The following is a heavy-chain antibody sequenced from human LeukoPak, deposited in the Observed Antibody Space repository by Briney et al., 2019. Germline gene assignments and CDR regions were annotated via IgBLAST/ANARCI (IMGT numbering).Heavy chain of an antibody. V-gene: IGHV4-39*02. CDR1: GRSISSSSDY. CDR3: AREGLSYCGGDCYP. D-gene: IGHD2-21*02. Sequence: SETLSLTCTVSGRSISSSSDYWGWIRQPPGKGLEWIGSIYYSVSTYYNPSLKSRVTISVDTSKNQFSLKLSSVTAAYTAVYYCAREGLSYCGGDCYPWGQGTLVTVSS. CDR2: IYYSVST. J-gene: IGHJ5*02.